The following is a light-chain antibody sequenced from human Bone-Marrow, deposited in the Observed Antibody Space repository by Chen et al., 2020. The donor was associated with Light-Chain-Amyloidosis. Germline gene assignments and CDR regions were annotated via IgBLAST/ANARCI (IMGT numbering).Light chain of an antibody. V-gene: IGKV3-11*01. CDR2: DAS. CDR3: QQRSNWPPIT. J-gene: IGKJ5*01. Sequence: IVLTQSPATLSLSPGERATLSCRASQSVSSYLAWYQQKPGQAPSLLIYDASNRATGIPPRFSGSGSGTDFALAIRSREPEDFAVYYCQQRSNWPPITFGQGTRLEIK. CDR1: QSVSSY.